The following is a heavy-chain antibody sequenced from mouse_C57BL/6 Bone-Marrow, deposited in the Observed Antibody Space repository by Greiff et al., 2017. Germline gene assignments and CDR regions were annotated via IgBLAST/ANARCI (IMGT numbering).Heavy chain of an antibody. V-gene: IGHV5-6*01. CDR3: ARLLRRGFAY. CDR1: GFTFSSYG. J-gene: IGHJ3*01. Sequence: EVMLVESGGDLVKLGGSLKLSCAASGFTFSSYGMSWVRQTPDKRLEWVATISSGGSYTYYPDSVKGRFTISRDNAKNTLYLQMSSLKSEDTAMYYCARLLRRGFAYWGQGTLVTVSA. CDR2: ISSGGSYT. D-gene: IGHD2-12*01.